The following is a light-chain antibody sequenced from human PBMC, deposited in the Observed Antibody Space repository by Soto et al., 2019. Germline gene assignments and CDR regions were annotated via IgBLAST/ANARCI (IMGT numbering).Light chain of an antibody. J-gene: IGKJ5*01. Sequence: EIVLTQYPATLSLSPGERSALSCLASQSVSSYLAWYQQKPGQAPRLLIYDASNRATGIPARFSGSGSGTDFTLTISSLEPEDFAVYYCQQRSNWSITVGQGTRLEIK. CDR1: QSVSSY. CDR2: DAS. CDR3: QQRSNWSIT. V-gene: IGKV3-11*01.